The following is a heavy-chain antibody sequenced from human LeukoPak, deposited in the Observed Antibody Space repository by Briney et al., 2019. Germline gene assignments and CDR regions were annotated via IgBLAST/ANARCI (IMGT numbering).Heavy chain of an antibody. J-gene: IGHJ4*02. CDR3: AKYSSNTLLRPFDY. D-gene: IGHD3-3*01. CDR2: ISGSGGNT. Sequence: GGSLRLSCAASGFTFSSYAMSWVRQAPGKGLEWVSGISGSGGNTYYADSVKGRITISRDNSKNTLYLQMNSLRAEDTALYYCAKYSSNTLLRPFDYWGQGTLVTVSS. V-gene: IGHV3-23*01. CDR1: GFTFSSYA.